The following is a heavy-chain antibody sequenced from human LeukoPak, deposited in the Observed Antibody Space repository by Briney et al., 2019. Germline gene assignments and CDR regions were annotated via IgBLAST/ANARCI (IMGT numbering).Heavy chain of an antibody. V-gene: IGHV5-51*01. CDR1: GYSFTNYW. Sequence: GESLKISCKGSGYSFTNYWISWVRQMPGKGLEWMGIIYPGDSDTKYSPSFQGQVTISADKSISTAYLQWSSLKASDTAMYYCARQFSVYGETTFWGQGTLVTVSS. J-gene: IGHJ4*02. D-gene: IGHD4-17*01. CDR2: IYPGDSDT. CDR3: ARQFSVYGETTF.